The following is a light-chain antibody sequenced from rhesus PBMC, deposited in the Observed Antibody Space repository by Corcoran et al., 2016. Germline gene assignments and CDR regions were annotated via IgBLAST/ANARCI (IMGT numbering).Light chain of an antibody. J-gene: IGKJ2*01. CDR1: ENVNNY. Sequence: DIQMTQSPSSLSASVGDRVTIISRASENVNNYLNWYQQKPGKAPKLLIYKASTLQSGVPSRFSGSGSGTDYTFTISSLQSEDVATYYCQQFSSSPYNFGQGTKVEIK. CDR3: QQFSSSPYN. CDR2: KAS. V-gene: IGKV1-74*01.